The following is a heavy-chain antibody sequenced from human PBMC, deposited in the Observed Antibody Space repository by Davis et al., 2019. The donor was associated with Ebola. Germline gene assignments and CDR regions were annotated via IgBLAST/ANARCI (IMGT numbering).Heavy chain of an antibody. CDR2: INHSGST. Sequence: MPSETLSLTCAVYGGSFSGYYWSWIRQPPGKGLEWIGEINHSGSTNYNPSLKSRVTISVDTSKNQFSLKLSSVTAADTAVYYCARGLVDWFDPWGQGTLVTVSS. J-gene: IGHJ5*02. CDR3: ARGLVDWFDP. CDR1: GGSFSGYY. V-gene: IGHV4-34*01.